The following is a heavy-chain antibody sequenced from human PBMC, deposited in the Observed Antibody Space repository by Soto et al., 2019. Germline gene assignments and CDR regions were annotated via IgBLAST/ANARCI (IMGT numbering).Heavy chain of an antibody. CDR1: GFTFSSYA. J-gene: IGHJ4*02. Sequence: EVQLLESGGGLVQPGGSLRLSCAASGFTFSSYAMSWVRQAPGKGLEWVSAISGSGGGTYYADSVKGRFTTSRDNSKNTLYLQMNSLRAEDTAVYYCAKGIAAARYYFDYWGRGTLVTVSS. D-gene: IGHD6-13*01. CDR3: AKGIAAARYYFDY. V-gene: IGHV3-23*01. CDR2: ISGSGGGT.